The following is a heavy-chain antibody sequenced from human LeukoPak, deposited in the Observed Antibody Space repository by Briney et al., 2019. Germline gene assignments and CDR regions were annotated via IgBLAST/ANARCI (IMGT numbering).Heavy chain of an antibody. J-gene: IGHJ4*02. CDR1: GGSISSSSYY. Sequence: SSETLSLTCTVSGGSISSSSYYWGWIRQPPGKGLEWIGSTYYSGSTYYNPSLKSRVTISVDTSKNQFSLKLSSVTAADTAVYYCASLVGTSTRGYYFDYWGQGTLVTVSS. D-gene: IGHD2-2*01. CDR3: ASLVGTSTRGYYFDY. CDR2: TYYSGST. V-gene: IGHV4-39*01.